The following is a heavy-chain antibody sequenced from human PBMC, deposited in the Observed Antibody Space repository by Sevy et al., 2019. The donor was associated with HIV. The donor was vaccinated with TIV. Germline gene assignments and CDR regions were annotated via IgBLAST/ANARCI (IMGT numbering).Heavy chain of an antibody. J-gene: IGHJ2*01. CDR1: EFTFSSYA. Sequence: GGSLRLSCAASEFTFSSYAMSWVRQAPGKGLECVSAISGRGGSTYYADSVKGRFTISRDNSKNTLYLQMNSLRAEDTALYYCAKELFGAAAAFYWYFDLWGRGTLVTVSS. CDR3: AKELFGAAAAFYWYFDL. D-gene: IGHD6-13*01. CDR2: ISGRGGST. V-gene: IGHV3-23*01.